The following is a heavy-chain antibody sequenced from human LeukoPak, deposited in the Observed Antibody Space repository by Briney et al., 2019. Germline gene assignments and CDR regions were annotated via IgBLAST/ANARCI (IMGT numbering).Heavy chain of an antibody. CDR2: FDPEDGET. J-gene: IGHJ4*02. CDR3: ATPGGVTMVRGVSFDY. Sequence: GASVKVSCKVSGYTLTELSMHWVRQAPGKGLEWMGGFDPEDGETIYAQKFQGRVTMTEDTSTDTAYMELSSLRSEDTAVYYCATPGGVTMVRGVSFDYWGQGTLVTVSS. V-gene: IGHV1-24*01. CDR1: GYTLTELS. D-gene: IGHD3-10*01.